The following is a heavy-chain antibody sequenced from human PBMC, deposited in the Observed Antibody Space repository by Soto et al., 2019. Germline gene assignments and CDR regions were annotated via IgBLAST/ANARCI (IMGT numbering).Heavy chain of an antibody. V-gene: IGHV1-18*01. J-gene: IGHJ4*02. CDR1: GYTFTSYG. Sequence: ASVKGSCKPSGYTFTSYGISWVRQAPGQGLEWMGWISAYNGNTNYAQKLQGRVTMTTDTSTSTAYMELRSLRSDDTAVYYCARDATTECSGGSCYSDFAYWGQGTLVTVSS. CDR2: ISAYNGNT. D-gene: IGHD2-15*01. CDR3: ARDATTECSGGSCYSDFAY.